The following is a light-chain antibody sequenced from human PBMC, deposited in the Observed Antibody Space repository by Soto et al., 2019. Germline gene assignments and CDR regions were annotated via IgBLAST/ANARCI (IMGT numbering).Light chain of an antibody. V-gene: IGKV3-15*01. CDR3: QQGHNWPLT. J-gene: IGKJ2*01. CDR2: SAS. CDR1: QSISSE. Sequence: EIVMTQSPATLSVSPGERATLSCRASQSISSELAGYQQKPGQPPRLLIYSASTRATGVPARFTGSESGSESTLTISGMQSEDFAVYYCQQGHNWPLTFGQGTRLEI.